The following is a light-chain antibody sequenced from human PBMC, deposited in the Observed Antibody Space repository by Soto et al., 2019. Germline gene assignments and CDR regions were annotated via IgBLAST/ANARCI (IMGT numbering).Light chain of an antibody. CDR2: DVS. J-gene: IGKJ4*01. Sequence: EVVLTQSPDALSLSPGERATVSCRASQSVSAYLAWYQQRPGQAPRLPIYDVSNRAPGIPDRFSGGGSGTDFTLSISSLQPEDSATYYCLSRFDWPTFGGGATLEIK. CDR3: LSRFDWPT. CDR1: QSVSAY. V-gene: IGKV3-11*01.